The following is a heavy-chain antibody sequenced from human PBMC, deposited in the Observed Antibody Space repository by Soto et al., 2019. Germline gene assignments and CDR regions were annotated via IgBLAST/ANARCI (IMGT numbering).Heavy chain of an antibody. Sequence: EVQLLGSGGGLVHPGGSLRLSCAASGFAFRNYGMSWVRQAPGKGLKWVSTISGSGGSTYYADSVKGRFTISRDNSKNTLYLQMNSLSAEDTAIYYCAKDTFDVPRGFDYWGQGTLVTVSS. CDR3: AKDTFDVPRGFDY. D-gene: IGHD3-9*01. J-gene: IGHJ4*02. CDR2: ISGSGGST. V-gene: IGHV3-23*01. CDR1: GFAFRNYG.